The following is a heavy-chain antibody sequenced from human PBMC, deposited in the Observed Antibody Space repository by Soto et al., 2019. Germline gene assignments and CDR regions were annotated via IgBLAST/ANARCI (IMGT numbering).Heavy chain of an antibody. CDR3: ARGQRLRGYYFDY. V-gene: IGHV1-69*13. Sequence: SVKVSGKASGGTFSIYAINGVRQSPGQGLEWMGGFIAIFGTANYAQKFQGRVTITADESTSTAYMELSSLRSEDTAVYYCARGQRLRGYYFDYWGQGTLVTVSS. CDR2: FIAIFGTA. J-gene: IGHJ4*02. D-gene: IGHD4-17*01. CDR1: GGTFSIYA.